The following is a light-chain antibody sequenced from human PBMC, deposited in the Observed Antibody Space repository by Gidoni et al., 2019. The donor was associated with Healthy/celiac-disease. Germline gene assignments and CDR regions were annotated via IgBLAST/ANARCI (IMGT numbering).Light chain of an antibody. CDR2: QDS. CDR3: QAWDSSSAWV. J-gene: IGLJ2*01. CDR1: KLGDNY. Sequence: SYELTQPPSVSVSPGQTASITCSGDKLGDNYACWSQQKQGPSPVLVIYQDSKRPSGIPERFSGSNSGNTATLTISGTQAMDEADYYCQAWDSSSAWVFGGGTKLTVL. V-gene: IGLV3-1*01.